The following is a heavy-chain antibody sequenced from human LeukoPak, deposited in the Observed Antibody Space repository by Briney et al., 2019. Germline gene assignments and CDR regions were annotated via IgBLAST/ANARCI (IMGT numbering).Heavy chain of an antibody. CDR3: ARGHGCPWK. CDR1: GGSISSSSYY. J-gene: IGHJ4*02. Sequence: SETLSLTCTVSGGSISSSSYYWGWIRQPPGKGLEWIGSIYYSGSTYYNPSLKSRVTISVDTSKNQFSLKLSSVTAADTAVYYCARGHGCPWKWGQGTLVTVSS. D-gene: IGHD1-1*01. CDR2: IYYSGST. V-gene: IGHV4-39*07.